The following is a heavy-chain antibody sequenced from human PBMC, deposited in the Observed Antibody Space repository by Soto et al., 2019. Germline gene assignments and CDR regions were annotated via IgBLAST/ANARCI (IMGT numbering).Heavy chain of an antibody. CDR2: IWYDGSNK. V-gene: IGHV3-33*01. J-gene: IGHJ6*02. CDR3: ASTLSTVTTVYYYYYGMDV. Sequence: TGGSLRLSCAASGFTFSSYGMQWVRQAPGKGLEWVAVIWYDGSNKYYADSVKGRFTISRDNSKNTLYLQMNSLRAEDTAVYYCASTLSTVTTVYYYYYGMDVWGQGTTVTVSS. CDR1: GFTFSSYG. D-gene: IGHD4-4*01.